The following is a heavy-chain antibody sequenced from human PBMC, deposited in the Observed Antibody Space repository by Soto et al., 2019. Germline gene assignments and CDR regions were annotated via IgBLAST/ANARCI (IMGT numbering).Heavy chain of an antibody. D-gene: IGHD5-18*01. J-gene: IGHJ4*02. Sequence: GGSLRLSCAVSGVTLTNVRMNWVRQAPGKGPEWVGRIKSKTDGGTADYAAPVKGRFTISRDGSENTLYLQMNSLNAEDTAVYYCSHGYYQYFDCWGQGTLVTVSS. V-gene: IGHV3-15*07. CDR3: SHGYYQYFDC. CDR2: IKSKTDGGTA. CDR1: GVTLTNVR.